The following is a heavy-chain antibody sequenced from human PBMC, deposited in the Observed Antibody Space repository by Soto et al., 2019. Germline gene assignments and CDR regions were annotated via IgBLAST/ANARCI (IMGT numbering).Heavy chain of an antibody. Sequence: GGSLRLSCAASGFTFSSYAMSWVRQAPGKGLEWVSAISGSGGSTYYADSVKGRFTISRDNSKNTLYLQMNSLRAEDKDGENGANDRGRGAESLIDDWGQGTLVTVSS. V-gene: IGHV3-23*01. CDR3: ANDRGRGAESLIDD. CDR2: ISGSGGST. CDR1: GFTFSSYA. J-gene: IGHJ4*02.